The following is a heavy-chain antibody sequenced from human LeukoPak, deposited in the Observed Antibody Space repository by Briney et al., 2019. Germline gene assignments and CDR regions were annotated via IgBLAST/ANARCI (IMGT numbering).Heavy chain of an antibody. V-gene: IGHV1-2*02. J-gene: IGHJ6*03. CDR2: INPKSGGT. CDR1: GYTFTNYY. CDR3: ARADYYDSSGYYSYYYYMDV. Sequence: ASVKVSCKASGYTFTNYYMHWVRQAPGHGLEWMGWINPKSGGTNYAQQFQGRVTMTRDTFISTAYMELSRLRSDDTAVYYCARADYYDSSGYYSYYYYMDVWGKGTTVTISS. D-gene: IGHD3-22*01.